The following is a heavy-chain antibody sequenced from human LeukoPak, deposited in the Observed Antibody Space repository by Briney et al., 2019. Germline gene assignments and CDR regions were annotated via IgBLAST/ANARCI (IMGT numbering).Heavy chain of an antibody. Sequence: SVKVSCKASGYTFTSYYMHWVRQAPGQGLEWMGGIIPIFGTANYAQKFQGRVTITADESTSTAYMELSSLRSEDTAVYYCARDKDYDFWSGAGAFDYWGQGTLVTVSP. D-gene: IGHD3-3*01. V-gene: IGHV1-69*13. J-gene: IGHJ4*02. CDR2: IIPIFGTA. CDR3: ARDKDYDFWSGAGAFDY. CDR1: GYTFTSYY.